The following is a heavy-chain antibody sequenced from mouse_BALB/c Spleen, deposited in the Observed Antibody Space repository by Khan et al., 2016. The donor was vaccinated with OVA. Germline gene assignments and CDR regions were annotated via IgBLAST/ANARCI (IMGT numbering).Heavy chain of an antibody. Sequence: QLQESGPELMKPGASVKISCKASGYSFTSYYIHWVIQSPGKSLEWIGYIDPFSGGTTYNQKFKGKATLTVDKSSSTAYIHLSSLTYEDSAVYYCTRPCYDSFFAYWGQGTLVTVSA. CDR3: TRPCYDSFFAY. V-gene: IGHV1S135*01. CDR2: IDPFSGGT. D-gene: IGHD2-12*01. CDR1: GYSFTSYY. J-gene: IGHJ3*01.